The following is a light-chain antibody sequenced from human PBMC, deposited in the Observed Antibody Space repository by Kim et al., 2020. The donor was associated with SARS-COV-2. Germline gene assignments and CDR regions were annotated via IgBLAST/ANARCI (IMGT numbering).Light chain of an antibody. CDR1: SLRNYY. J-gene: IGLJ1*01. V-gene: IGLV3-19*01. Sequence: LGQTVRFTCQGDSLRNYYASWYRQKPGQAPVLVIYRKSDRPSGIPDRFSGSSSGNTASLTITGAQAEDEADYYCNSRDSSGNHYVFGTGTKVTVL. CDR2: RKS. CDR3: NSRDSSGNHYV.